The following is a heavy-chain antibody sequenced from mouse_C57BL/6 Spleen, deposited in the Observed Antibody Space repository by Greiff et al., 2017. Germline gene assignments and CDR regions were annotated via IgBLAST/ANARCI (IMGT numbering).Heavy chain of an antibody. CDR2: IRNKANGYTT. J-gene: IGHJ4*01. CDR1: GFTFTDYY. Sequence: EVKLVESGGGLVQPGGSLSLSCAASGFTFTDYYMSWVRQPPGKALEWLGFIRNKANGYTTEYSASVKGRFTISRDNSQSILYLQMNALRAEDSATDYCARFVDYAMDYWGQGTSVTVSS. V-gene: IGHV7-3*01. CDR3: ARFVDYAMDY.